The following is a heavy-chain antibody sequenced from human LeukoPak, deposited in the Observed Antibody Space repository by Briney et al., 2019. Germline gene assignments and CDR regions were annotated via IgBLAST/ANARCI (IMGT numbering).Heavy chain of an antibody. CDR1: GFTFSSYA. D-gene: IGHD3-10*01. CDR2: ISGSGGST. V-gene: IGHV3-23*01. J-gene: IGHJ5*02. Sequence: PGGPLRLSCAASGFTFSSYAMSWVRQAPGKGLEWVSAISGSGGSTYYADSVKGRFTISRDNAKNSLFLQMNSLRAEDTAVYYCATDLIHYYASGAKTWGQGTLVTVSS. CDR3: ATDLIHYYASGAKT.